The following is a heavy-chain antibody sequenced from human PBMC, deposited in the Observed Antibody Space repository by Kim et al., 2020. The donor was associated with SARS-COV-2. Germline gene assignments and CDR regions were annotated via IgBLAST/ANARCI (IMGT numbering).Heavy chain of an antibody. D-gene: IGHD1-26*01. CDR3: ARDSLGSIDY. V-gene: IGHV3-9*01. Sequence: ACSVKSRFAIARDNAKNSLFLQMNSLRVEDTALYYCARDSLGSIDYWGQGTLVTVSS. J-gene: IGHJ4*02.